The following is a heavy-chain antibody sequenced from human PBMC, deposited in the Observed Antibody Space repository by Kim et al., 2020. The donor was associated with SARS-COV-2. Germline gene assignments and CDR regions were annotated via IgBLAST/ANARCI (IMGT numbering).Heavy chain of an antibody. CDR2: VYPDDSNI. V-gene: IGHV5-51*01. D-gene: IGHD3-9*01. CDR3: ASLDERLFDWELNAVDV. J-gene: IGHJ6*02. Sequence: GESLKISCKGSGYSSSNYWIGWVRQMPGKGLEWMGIVYPDDSNIKYSPSFQGRVTISVDWSITAAYLHWISLKASDTATFYCASLDERLFDWELNAVDVWGQGTTVSVSS. CDR1: GYSSSNYW.